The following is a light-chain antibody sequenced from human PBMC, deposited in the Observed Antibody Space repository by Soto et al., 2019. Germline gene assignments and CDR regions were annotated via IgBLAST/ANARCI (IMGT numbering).Light chain of an antibody. V-gene: IGKV1-39*01. CDR3: QQSYSTPYT. Sequence: DIQMTQSPSSLSASVGDRVTITCRASQSISSSLSWYQQRPGKAPNLLIYLASSLQSGVPSRFSGSGSGTDFTLTISSLQFEDFATYYCQQSYSTPYTFGQGTKLETK. J-gene: IGKJ2*01. CDR1: QSISSS. CDR2: LAS.